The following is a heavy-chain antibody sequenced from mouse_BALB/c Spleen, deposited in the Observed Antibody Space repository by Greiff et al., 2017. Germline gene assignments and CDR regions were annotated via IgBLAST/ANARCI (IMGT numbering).Heavy chain of an antibody. D-gene: IGHD4-1*01. V-gene: IGHV5-6*01. Sequence: EVQRVESGGDLVKPGGSLKLSCAASGFTFSSYGMSWVRQTPDKRLEWVATISSGGSYNYYPDSVKGRFTISRDNAKNTLYLQMSSRKSEDTAMYYCARQTGTYYFDYWGQGTTLTVSS. CDR2: ISSGGSYN. J-gene: IGHJ2*01. CDR1: GFTFSSYG. CDR3: ARQTGTYYFDY.